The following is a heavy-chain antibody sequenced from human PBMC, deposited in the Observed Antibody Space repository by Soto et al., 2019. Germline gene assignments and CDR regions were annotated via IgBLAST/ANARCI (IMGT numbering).Heavy chain of an antibody. CDR3: ARDKVGGTYFSGLDY. J-gene: IGHJ4*02. D-gene: IGHD1-26*01. CDR2: ITRDSGNK. V-gene: IGHV3-9*01. Sequence: TGGSLRLSCAASGFSFEEHVMHWVRLVPGKGLEWVSGITRDSGNKGFADSVKGRFTISRDNAKKSLYLQMNSLRAEDTALYYCARDKVGGTYFSGLDYWGQGSLVTVSS. CDR1: GFSFEEHV.